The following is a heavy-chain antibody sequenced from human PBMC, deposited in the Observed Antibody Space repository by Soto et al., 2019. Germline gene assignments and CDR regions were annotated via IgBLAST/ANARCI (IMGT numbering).Heavy chain of an antibody. CDR1: GGSISSGGYS. V-gene: IGHV4-30-2*01. CDR3: ARAIAAAGTVWFDP. J-gene: IGHJ5*02. Sequence: TLSLTCAVSGGSISSGGYSWSWIRQPPGKGLEWIGYIYHSGSTYYNPSLKSRVTISVDRSKNQFSLKLSSVTAADTAVYYCARAIAAAGTVWFDPCGQGTLVTVSS. D-gene: IGHD6-13*01. CDR2: IYHSGST.